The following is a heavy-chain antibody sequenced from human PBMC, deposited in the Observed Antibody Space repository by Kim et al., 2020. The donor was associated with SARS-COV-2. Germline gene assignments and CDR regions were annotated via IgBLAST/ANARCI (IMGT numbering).Heavy chain of an antibody. Sequence: SLKSRVTISVDTSKNQFSLKLSSVIAADTAVYYCARGPYYYDSSGFYYDHWGHGSLVTVSS. V-gene: IGHV4-59*09. CDR3: ARGPYYYDSSGFYYDH. J-gene: IGHJ5*02. D-gene: IGHD3-22*01.